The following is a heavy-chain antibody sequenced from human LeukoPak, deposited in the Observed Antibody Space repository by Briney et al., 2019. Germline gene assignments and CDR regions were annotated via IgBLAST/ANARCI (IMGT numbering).Heavy chain of an antibody. CDR2: ISAYNGNT. V-gene: IGHV1-18*04. J-gene: IGHJ5*02. D-gene: IGHD3-9*01. Sequence: ASVKVSCKASGYTFTSYGISRVRQAPGQGLEWMGWISAYNGNTNYAQKLQGRVTMTTDTSTSTAYMELRSLRSDDTAVYYCARGLDILTGHSRLDPWGQGTLVTVSS. CDR1: GYTFTSYG. CDR3: ARGLDILTGHSRLDP.